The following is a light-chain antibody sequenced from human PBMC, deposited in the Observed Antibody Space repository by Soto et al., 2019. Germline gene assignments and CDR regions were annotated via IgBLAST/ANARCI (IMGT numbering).Light chain of an antibody. CDR3: QQFCPAPT. Sequence: VLTQSPDSLAVSLGGRATIHCRSNQSVLFVSNNKNFLAWYQQKPGQPPKLFLNWASTREPGVPYRFSGSGSGTEFPLTISRLHAEDVSIDYCQQFCPAPTFGQGTKVEIK. CDR2: WAS. V-gene: IGKV4-1*01. CDR1: QSVLFVSNNKNF. J-gene: IGKJ1*01.